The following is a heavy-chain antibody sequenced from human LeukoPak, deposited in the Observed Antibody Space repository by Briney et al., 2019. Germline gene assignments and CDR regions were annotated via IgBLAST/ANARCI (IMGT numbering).Heavy chain of an antibody. CDR3: ARAVSSAHQRALDY. D-gene: IGHD6-6*01. J-gene: IGHJ4*02. CDR2: ISAYNGNT. V-gene: IGHV1-18*01. Sequence: ASVKVSFKASGYTFTSYGITWLRQVPGQGLEWMGWISAYNGNTNYAQKLQGRVTMTTDTSTSTAYMELRSLRSDDTAVYYCARAVSSAHQRALDYWGQGTLVTVSS. CDR1: GYTFTSYG.